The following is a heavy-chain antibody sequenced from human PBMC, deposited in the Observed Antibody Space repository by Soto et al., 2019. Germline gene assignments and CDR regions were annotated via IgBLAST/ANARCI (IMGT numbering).Heavy chain of an antibody. CDR2: IYDSGII. CDR3: ARTYDSNGYANEFDY. D-gene: IGHD3-22*01. CDR1: GRSINSYY. Sequence: SETLSLTCNVSGRSINSYYWRWVRQPPGKGLEWIGYIYDSGIISYNPSLKSRVTMSADTSKNQFSLKLTSVTGADTAVYYCARTYDSNGYANEFDYWGHRTLVTDSS. J-gene: IGHJ4*01. V-gene: IGHV4-59*01.